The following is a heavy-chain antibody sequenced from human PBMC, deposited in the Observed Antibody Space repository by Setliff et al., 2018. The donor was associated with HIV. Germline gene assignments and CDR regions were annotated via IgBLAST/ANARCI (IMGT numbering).Heavy chain of an antibody. V-gene: IGHV3-23*01. CDR3: AKDPRAAVATICDY. J-gene: IGHJ4*02. D-gene: IGHD5-12*01. CDR2: ISGSGGST. Sequence: PWGSLRLSCAASGFTFSSYAMSWVRQAPGKGLEWVSAISGSGGSTYYADSVKGRFTISRDNSKNTLYLQMNSLRAEDTAVYYCAKDPRAAVATICDYWGQGTLVTVSS. CDR1: GFTFSSYA.